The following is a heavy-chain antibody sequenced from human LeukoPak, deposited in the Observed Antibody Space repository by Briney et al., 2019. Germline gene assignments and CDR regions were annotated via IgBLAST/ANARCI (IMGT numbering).Heavy chain of an antibody. CDR2: ISSDGSST. V-gene: IGHV3-74*01. CDR1: GFTFSSYW. Sequence: PGGSLRLSCAASGFTFSSYWMHWVRQAPGKGLVWVSRISSDGSSTTYADSVKGRFTISRDNARNTLYLQMNSLRAEDTAVYYCARENSGRQTRNFDSWGQGTLVTVSP. J-gene: IGHJ4*02. D-gene: IGHD1-26*01. CDR3: ARENSGRQTRNFDS.